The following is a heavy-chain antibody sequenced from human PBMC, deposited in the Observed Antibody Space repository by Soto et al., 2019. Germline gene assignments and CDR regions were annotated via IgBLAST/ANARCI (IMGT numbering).Heavy chain of an antibody. D-gene: IGHD6-13*01. Sequence: ASVKVSCKASGYTFTSYAMHWVRQAPGQRLEWMGWINAGNGNTKYSQKFQGRVTITRDTSASTAYMELSSLRSEDTAVYYCARDLSGYSSSWLRYYYYGMDVWG. CDR3: ARDLSGYSSSWLRYYYYGMDV. V-gene: IGHV1-3*01. J-gene: IGHJ6*02. CDR2: INAGNGNT. CDR1: GYTFTSYA.